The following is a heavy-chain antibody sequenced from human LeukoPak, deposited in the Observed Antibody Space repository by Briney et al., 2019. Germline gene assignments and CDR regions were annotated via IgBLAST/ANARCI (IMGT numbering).Heavy chain of an antibody. CDR3: ARRVTTYYYYYYYMDV. J-gene: IGHJ6*03. D-gene: IGHD4-17*01. Sequence: SETLSLTCTVSGGSISSYYWSWIRQPPGKGLEWIGEINHSGSTNYNPSLKSRVTISVDTSKNQFSLKLSSVTAADTAVYYCARRVTTYYYYYYYMDVWGKGTTVTVSS. CDR1: GGSISSYY. CDR2: INHSGST. V-gene: IGHV4-34*01.